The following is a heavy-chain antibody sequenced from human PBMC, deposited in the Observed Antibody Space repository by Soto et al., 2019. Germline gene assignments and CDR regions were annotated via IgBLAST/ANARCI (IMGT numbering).Heavy chain of an antibody. V-gene: IGHV3-23*01. D-gene: IGHD3-16*01. CDR1: GFTFSGYA. Sequence: EVQLLESGGGLVQPGGSLRLSCAASGFTFSGYAMNWVRQSPGKGLEWVSAITHSGGSTYYADSVKGRFTISRDNSKNTLYLQMNSLRAEDTGLYYCASGGEYYDENLPHYYFFGMHVWGPGTTVTVSS. CDR3: ASGGEYYDENLPHYYFFGMHV. J-gene: IGHJ6*02. CDR2: ITHSGGST.